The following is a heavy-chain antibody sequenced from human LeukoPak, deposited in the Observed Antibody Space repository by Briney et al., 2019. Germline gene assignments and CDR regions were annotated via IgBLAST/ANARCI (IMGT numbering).Heavy chain of an antibody. Sequence: ASVKVSCKASGYTFISYGISWVRQAPGQGLERMGGVSGHNGDTNYAQKVQGRVTMTTDTSTSTAYMELRSLRSDDTAVYYCARRAGALNPFDYWGQGTLVTVSS. CDR1: GYTFISYG. CDR2: VSGHNGDT. D-gene: IGHD1-14*01. V-gene: IGHV1-18*01. J-gene: IGHJ4*02. CDR3: ARRAGALNPFDY.